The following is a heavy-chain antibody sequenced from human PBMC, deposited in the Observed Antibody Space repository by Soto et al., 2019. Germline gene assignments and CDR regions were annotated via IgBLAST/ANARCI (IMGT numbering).Heavy chain of an antibody. J-gene: IGHJ5*02. D-gene: IGHD3-10*01. CDR1: GYSIGSGYY. CDR2: IYHSGST. Sequence: PSETLSLTCAVSGYSIGSGYYWGWIRQPPGKGLEWIGSIYHSGSTYYNPSLKSRVTISVDTSKNQFSLKLSSVTAADTAVYYCASRGGAMRGWFDPWGQGTLVTVPQ. CDR3: ASRGGAMRGWFDP. V-gene: IGHV4-38-2*01.